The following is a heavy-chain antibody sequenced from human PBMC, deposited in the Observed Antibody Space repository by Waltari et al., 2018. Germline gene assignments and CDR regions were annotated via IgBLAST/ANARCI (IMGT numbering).Heavy chain of an antibody. J-gene: IGHJ3*02. CDR2: MYFSGTK. CDR1: GDSIRSHF. V-gene: IGHV4-59*11. Sequence: VQLQESGPGLVKPSETLSLRCNVSGDSIRSHFWSWIRQAPGKGLEWVGHMYFSGTKDYNPSLKSRVAISIDTSKNHFSLNLRSLTAADTAIYYCARLPRGSVIIGAFDIWGQGTQVTVSS. D-gene: IGHD3-22*01. CDR3: ARLPRGSVIIGAFDI.